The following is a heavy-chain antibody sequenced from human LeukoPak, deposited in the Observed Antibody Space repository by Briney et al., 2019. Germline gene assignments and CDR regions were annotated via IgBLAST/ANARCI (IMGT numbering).Heavy chain of an antibody. V-gene: IGHV1-69*05. CDR3: ARSRYNWNSKYGDIDYYYYYMDV. D-gene: IGHD1-7*01. CDR2: IIPIFGTA. CDR1: GGTFSSYA. J-gene: IGHJ6*03. Sequence: SVRVSCKASGGTFSSYAISWVRQAPGQGLEWMGGIIPIFGTANYAQKFQGRVTITTDESTSTAYMELSSLRSEDTAVYYCARSRYNWNSKYGDIDYYYYYMDVWGKGTTVTVSS.